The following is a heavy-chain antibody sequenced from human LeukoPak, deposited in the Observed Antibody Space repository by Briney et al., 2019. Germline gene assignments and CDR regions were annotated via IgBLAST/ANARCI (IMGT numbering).Heavy chain of an antibody. D-gene: IGHD6-19*01. CDR1: GGSISSSSYY. V-gene: IGHV4-39*07. Sequence: PSETLSLTCTVSGGSISSSSYYWGWIRQPPGKGLEWIGSIYYSGSTYYNPSLKSRVTISVDTSKNQFSLKLSSVTAADTAVYYCARDQQWLVLNPGDAFDIWGQGTMVTVSS. CDR3: ARDQQWLVLNPGDAFDI. J-gene: IGHJ3*02. CDR2: IYYSGST.